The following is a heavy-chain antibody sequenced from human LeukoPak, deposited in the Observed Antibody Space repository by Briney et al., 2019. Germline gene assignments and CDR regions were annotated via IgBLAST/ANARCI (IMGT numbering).Heavy chain of an antibody. V-gene: IGHV3-23*01. D-gene: IGHD3-22*01. CDR3: ARDHSLGYWDY. CDR2: ISGSAATI. CDR1: GFTFSNYG. Sequence: GGSLRLSCAASGFTFSNYGMTWVRQAPGKGPEWVSSISGSAATISYADSVKGRFTISRDLSKNTLHLQMNSLRAEDTALYYCARDHSLGYWDYWGQGTLVTVSS. J-gene: IGHJ4*02.